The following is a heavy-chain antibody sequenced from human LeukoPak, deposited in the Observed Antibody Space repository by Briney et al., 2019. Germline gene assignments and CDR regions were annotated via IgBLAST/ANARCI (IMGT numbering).Heavy chain of an antibody. CDR3: AKGLYDILTGGADY. Sequence: GGSLRLSCAASGFTFSSNSMNWVRQAPGKGLEWVSYISSTGGTIYYADSMKGRFTISRDNAKNSLYLQMNSLRAEDTALYYCAKGLYDILTGGADYWGQGTLVTVSS. J-gene: IGHJ4*02. D-gene: IGHD3-9*01. CDR2: ISSTGGTI. CDR1: GFTFSSNS. V-gene: IGHV3-48*04.